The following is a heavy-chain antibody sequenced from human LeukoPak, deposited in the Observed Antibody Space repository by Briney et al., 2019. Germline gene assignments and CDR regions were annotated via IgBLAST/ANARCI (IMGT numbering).Heavy chain of an antibody. V-gene: IGHV1-3*01. CDR3: ARDLPIAVAGT. CDR1: GYTFTSYA. CDR2: INAGNGNT. D-gene: IGHD6-19*01. Sequence: ASVKVSCKASGYTFTSYAMHWVRQAPGQRPEWMGWINAGNGNTKYSQKFQGRVTITRDTSASTAYMELSSLRSEDTAVYYCARDLPIAVAGTWGQGTLVTVSS. J-gene: IGHJ5*02.